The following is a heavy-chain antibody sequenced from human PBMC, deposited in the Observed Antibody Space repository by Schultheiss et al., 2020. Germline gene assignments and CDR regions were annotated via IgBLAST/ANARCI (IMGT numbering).Heavy chain of an antibody. CDR1: GFTFSDHY. CDR2: TRNKANSYTT. V-gene: IGHV3-72*01. Sequence: GGSLRLSCAASGFTFSDHYMDWVRQAPGKGLEWVGRTRNKANSYTTEYAASVKGRFTISRDDSKNSLFLQMNSLKTEDTAVYYCARGTSGWPLDYWGKGTLVTVSS. CDR3: ARGTSGWPLDY. J-gene: IGHJ4*02. D-gene: IGHD6-19*01.